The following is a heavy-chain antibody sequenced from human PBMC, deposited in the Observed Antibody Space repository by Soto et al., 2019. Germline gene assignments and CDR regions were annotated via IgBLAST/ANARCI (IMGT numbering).Heavy chain of an antibody. CDR3: EVGRGQWQSSY. J-gene: IGHJ4*02. V-gene: IGHV1-18*01. CDR2: ISAYNGNT. CDR1: GYTFTSYG. Sequence: QVQLVQSGAEVKKPGASVKVSCKASGYTFTSYGISWVRQAPGQGLEWMGWISAYNGNTNYAQKVQGRVTMTTDTPPRTAYMEQSSLRSDATAGDYCEVGRGQWQSSYWGQGTLVTFSS. D-gene: IGHD6-19*01.